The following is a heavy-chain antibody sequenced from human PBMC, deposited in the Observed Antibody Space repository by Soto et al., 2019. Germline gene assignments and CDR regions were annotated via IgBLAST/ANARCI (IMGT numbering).Heavy chain of an antibody. D-gene: IGHD4-4*01. CDR3: ARAGVTHGFDF. Sequence: EVQLVESGGGLVQPGGSLRLSCAASGFTFSIYWMGWGRQAPGKGLEWVATINQDGSAQYYVDSVKGRFTISRDNAKNSLYLQMNSLRGEDTAMYYCARAGVTHGFDFWGQGTMVTVSS. J-gene: IGHJ3*01. V-gene: IGHV3-7*01. CDR1: GFTFSIYW. CDR2: INQDGSAQ.